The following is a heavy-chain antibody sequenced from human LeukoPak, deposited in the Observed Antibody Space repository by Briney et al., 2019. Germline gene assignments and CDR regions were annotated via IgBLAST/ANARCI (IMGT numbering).Heavy chain of an antibody. CDR2: IIPILGIA. Sequence: SVKVSCKASGGTFSSYTISWVRQAPGQGLEWMGRIIPILGIANYARKFQGRVTITADKSTSTAYMELSSLRSEDTAVYYCARVGSSSWPELDYWGQGTLVTVSS. CDR1: GGTFSSYT. D-gene: IGHD6-13*01. CDR3: ARVGSSSWPELDY. J-gene: IGHJ4*02. V-gene: IGHV1-69*02.